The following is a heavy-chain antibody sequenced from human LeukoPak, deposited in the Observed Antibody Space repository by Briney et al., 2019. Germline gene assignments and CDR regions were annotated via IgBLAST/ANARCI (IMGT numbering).Heavy chain of an antibody. CDR1: GGFISSYY. CDR3: ARDLRDGYGMDV. J-gene: IGHJ6*02. D-gene: IGHD5-24*01. V-gene: IGHV4-4*07. Sequence: SETLSLTCSVSGGFISSYYWTWIRQPAGKGLEWIGRMYTSGSTNYNPSLKSRVTMSVDTSKNQFSLKLSSVTAADTAVYYCARDLRDGYGMDVWGQGTTVTVSS. CDR2: MYTSGST.